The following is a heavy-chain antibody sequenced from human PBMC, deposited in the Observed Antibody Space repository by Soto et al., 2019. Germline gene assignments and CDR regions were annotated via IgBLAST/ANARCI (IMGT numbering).Heavy chain of an antibody. CDR3: AKDLDYSSSIIDY. V-gene: IGHV3-30*18. CDR2: ISYDGSNK. D-gene: IGHD6-6*01. CDR1: GFTFSSYG. Sequence: QVQLVESGGGVVQPGRSLRLSCAASGFTFSSYGIHWVRQAPGKGLEWVAVISYDGSNKYYADSVKGRFTISRDNSKNTLYLQMNSLRAEDTAVYYCAKDLDYSSSIIDYWGQGTLVTVSS. J-gene: IGHJ4*02.